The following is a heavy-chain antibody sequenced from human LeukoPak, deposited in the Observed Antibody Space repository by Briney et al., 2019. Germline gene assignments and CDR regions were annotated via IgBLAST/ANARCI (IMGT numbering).Heavy chain of an antibody. J-gene: IGHJ4*02. V-gene: IGHV3-23*01. Sequence: QTGGSLRLSCAASGFTFSSQGMSWVRQAPGKGLEWVSAITGSGSITYYSDSVKGRFTISRDNSKNTVYLQLSSLRVEDTAVYYCAKMQGYFDYWGQGTLVTVSS. CDR1: GFTFSSQG. CDR2: ITGSGSIT. CDR3: AKMQGYFDY.